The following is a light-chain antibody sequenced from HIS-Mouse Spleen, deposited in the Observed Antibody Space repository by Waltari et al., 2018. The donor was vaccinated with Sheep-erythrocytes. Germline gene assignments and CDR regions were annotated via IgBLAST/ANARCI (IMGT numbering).Light chain of an antibody. J-gene: IGLJ3*02. CDR2: EGS. Sequence: QSALTQPASVSGSPGQSITISCTGTSSDVGSYNLVSWYQQHPGKAPKPMVYEGSNRPSGLSNRFSGSRAGNTASLTISGLQAEDEADYYCCSYAGSSTWVFGGGTKLTVL. CDR3: CSYAGSSTWV. CDR1: SSDVGSYNL. V-gene: IGLV2-23*01.